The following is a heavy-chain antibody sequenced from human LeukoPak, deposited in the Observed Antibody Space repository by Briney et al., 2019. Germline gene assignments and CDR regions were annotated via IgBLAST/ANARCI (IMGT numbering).Heavy chain of an antibody. Sequence: SETLSLTCTVSGGSISSSSYYWGWIRQPPGKGLEWIGSIYYSGSTYYNPSLKSRVTISVDTSKNQFSLKLSSVTAADTAVYYCVAIIAARPPYFDYWGQGTLVTVSS. J-gene: IGHJ4*02. CDR1: GGSISSSSYY. V-gene: IGHV4-39*07. D-gene: IGHD6-6*01. CDR3: VAIIAARPPYFDY. CDR2: IYYSGST.